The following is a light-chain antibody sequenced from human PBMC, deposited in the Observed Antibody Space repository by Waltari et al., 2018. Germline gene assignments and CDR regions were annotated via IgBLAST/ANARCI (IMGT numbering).Light chain of an antibody. J-gene: IGKJ3*01. Sequence: EIVFTQSTATLSLSPGERATLSCRASQSVSRYLAWYQQKPGQAPRLLIYDASNRATGIPARFSGSGSGTDFTLTISSLEPEDFAVYYCQQRSNWPPTFGPGTKVGIK. CDR1: QSVSRY. CDR3: QQRSNWPPT. V-gene: IGKV3-11*01. CDR2: DAS.